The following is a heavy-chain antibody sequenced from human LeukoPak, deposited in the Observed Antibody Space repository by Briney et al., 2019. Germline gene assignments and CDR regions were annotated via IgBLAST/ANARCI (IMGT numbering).Heavy chain of an antibody. J-gene: IGHJ4*02. Sequence: PGGSLRLSCAASGFTFRSYWMSWVRQAPGKGLEWVANINQDGSEKNYVDSVKGRFTIFGDNPKNSLYLEMDGLRVEDTAVYYCAREYDYGDLGIDYWGQGALVTVSS. CDR2: INQDGSEK. CDR3: AREYDYGDLGIDY. D-gene: IGHD4-17*01. V-gene: IGHV3-7*01. CDR1: GFTFRSYW.